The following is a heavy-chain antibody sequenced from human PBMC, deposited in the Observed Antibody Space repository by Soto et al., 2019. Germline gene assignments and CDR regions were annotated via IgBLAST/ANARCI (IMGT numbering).Heavy chain of an antibody. J-gene: IGHJ4*02. CDR2: LSWYSGSI. CDR1: GFTFDDYD. V-gene: IGHV3-9*01. D-gene: IGHD6-13*01. Sequence: EVQLVESGGGVVQPGRSLRLSCAAYGFTFDDYDMHWVRQAPGKGLERVAGLSWYSGSIDYADSVKGRFTISRDNAKNSLYLQMNSLISEDTAFYYCAKDPSSSSRGPPYYFDYWGQGILVTVSS. CDR3: AKDPSSSSRGPPYYFDY.